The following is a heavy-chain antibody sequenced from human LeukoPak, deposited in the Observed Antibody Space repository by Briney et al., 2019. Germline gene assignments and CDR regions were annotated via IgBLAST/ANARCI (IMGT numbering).Heavy chain of an antibody. V-gene: IGHV1-2*02. D-gene: IGHD6-6*01. CDR1: GYTFTGYY. Sequence: ASVKVSCKASGYTFTGYYMHWVRQPPGQGLEWMGWINPNSGGTNYAQKFQGRVTMTRDTSISTAYMELSRLRSDDTAVYYCARDPLARPLVGYYMDVWGKGTTVTVSS. J-gene: IGHJ6*03. CDR3: ARDPLARPLVGYYMDV. CDR2: INPNSGGT.